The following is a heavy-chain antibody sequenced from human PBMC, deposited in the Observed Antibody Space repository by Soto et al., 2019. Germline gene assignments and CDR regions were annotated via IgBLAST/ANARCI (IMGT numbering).Heavy chain of an antibody. D-gene: IGHD4-17*01. V-gene: IGHV1-69*13. CDR3: ARDRPRENYGGNYYYEMDV. J-gene: IGHJ6*02. Sequence: ASVKVSCKASGGTFTTSAISWVRQAPGQGLEWMGGIIPIFSTADYAQKFQGRVTITADESTTTAYMELSSLRSEDTAVYYCARDRPRENYGGNYYYEMDVWGQGTTVTV. CDR2: IIPIFSTA. CDR1: GGTFTTSA.